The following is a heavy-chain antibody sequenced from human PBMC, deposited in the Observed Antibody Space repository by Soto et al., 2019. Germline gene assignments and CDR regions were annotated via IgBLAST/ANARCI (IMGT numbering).Heavy chain of an antibody. J-gene: IGHJ5*02. V-gene: IGHV2-5*02. D-gene: IGHD2-21*01. CDR2: VYWDDDK. CDR1: GVSLSTSGMG. CDR3: AHMIEGAFFDP. Sequence: QVTLKESGPTLVKPTQTLTLTCTFSGVSLSTSGMGVGWIRQPPGKALEWLALVYWDDDKRYSPSLKSRLTITKYTSTNQVVLTMTYVHPVGTATYYCAHMIEGAFFDPWGQGTLVTVSS.